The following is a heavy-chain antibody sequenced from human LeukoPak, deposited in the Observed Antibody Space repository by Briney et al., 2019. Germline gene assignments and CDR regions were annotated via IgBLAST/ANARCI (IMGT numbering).Heavy chain of an antibody. CDR2: IKQDGSEK. CDR1: GFTFTIYW. CDR3: ARGFDEYYGMDV. D-gene: IGHD2/OR15-2a*01. J-gene: IGHJ6*04. V-gene: IGHV3-7*03. Sequence: GGSLRLSCAASGFTFTIYWMNWVRQAPGKGLEWVANIKQDGSEKYYVGSVKGRFTISRDNARESLYSQMNSLRAEDTAVYYCARGFDEYYGMDVWGKGTSVTVSS.